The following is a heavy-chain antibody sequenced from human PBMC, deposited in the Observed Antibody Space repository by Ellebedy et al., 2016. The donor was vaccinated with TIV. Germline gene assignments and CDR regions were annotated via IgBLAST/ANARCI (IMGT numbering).Heavy chain of an antibody. J-gene: IGHJ3*02. V-gene: IGHV1-69*13. D-gene: IGHD3-22*01. CDR3: AGDRHYYDSSAAFDI. CDR1: GDSFSSYA. Sequence: AASVKVSCKASGDSFSSYAMSRVRQAPGQGLEWMGGIIPIFGTANYAQKFQGRVTITADESTSTAYMELSSLRSEDTAVYYCAGDRHYYDSSAAFDIWGQGTMVTVSS. CDR2: IIPIFGTA.